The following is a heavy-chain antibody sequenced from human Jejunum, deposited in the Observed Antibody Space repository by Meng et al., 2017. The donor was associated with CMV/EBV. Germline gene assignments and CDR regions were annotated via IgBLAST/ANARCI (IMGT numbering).Heavy chain of an antibody. Sequence: SGLGVSDNYMVWVRQFPGKGLKWVSTLYMGSAHYAASVEDRFSISRDNVKNMVFLQMNRLTTEDTAVYYCAREQSGAWSGYFDYWGQGVLVTVSS. D-gene: IGHD3-3*01. V-gene: IGHV3-53*01. CDR2: LYMGSA. CDR3: AREQSGAWSGYFDY. J-gene: IGHJ4*02. CDR1: GLGVSDNY.